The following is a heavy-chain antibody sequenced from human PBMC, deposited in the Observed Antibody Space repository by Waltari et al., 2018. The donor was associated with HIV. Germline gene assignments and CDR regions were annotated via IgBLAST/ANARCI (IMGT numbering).Heavy chain of an antibody. V-gene: IGHV3-23*05. CDR1: GLSGATSA. D-gene: IGHD6-19*01. Sequence: EVHLAESGGGLVQPGESLRISCAVSGLSGATSALTWVRQAPGNGLKWFSSIGTSDNSTYYLDSVRGRFRISRDDSQTTVSLQMDRLTTNDTAVYYCASEAAVSAGPLDSWGQGIAVIVSS. CDR2: IGTSDNST. J-gene: IGHJ4*02. CDR3: ASEAAVSAGPLDS.